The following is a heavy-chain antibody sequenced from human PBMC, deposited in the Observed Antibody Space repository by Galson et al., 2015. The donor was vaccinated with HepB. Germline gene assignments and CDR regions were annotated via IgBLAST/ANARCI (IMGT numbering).Heavy chain of an antibody. V-gene: IGHV3-11*05. CDR2: ISSSSSYT. CDR1: GFTFSDYY. Sequence: SLRLSCAASGFTFSDYYMSWIRQAPGKGLEWVSYISSSSSYTNYADSVKGRFTISRDNAKNSLYLQMNSLRAEDTAVYYCARDKNAPGDAFDIWGQGTMVTVSS. CDR3: ARDKNAPGDAFDI. J-gene: IGHJ3*02. D-gene: IGHD2/OR15-2a*01.